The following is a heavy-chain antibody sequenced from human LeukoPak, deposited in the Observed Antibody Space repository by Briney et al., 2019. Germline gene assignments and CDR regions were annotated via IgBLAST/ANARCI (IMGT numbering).Heavy chain of an antibody. V-gene: IGHV1-2*02. Sequence: ASVKVSCKASGYHFTGYHVHWVRQAPGQGLEWMGRISTDSGDADIAQKFQGRVTMTRDTSISTAYMELSRLTSDDSPVYYCAGLGSTVKGRIDPWGQGTSVTVSS. CDR2: ISTDSGDA. D-gene: IGHD5/OR15-5a*01. CDR3: AGLGSTVKGRIDP. J-gene: IGHJ5*02. CDR1: GYHFTGYH.